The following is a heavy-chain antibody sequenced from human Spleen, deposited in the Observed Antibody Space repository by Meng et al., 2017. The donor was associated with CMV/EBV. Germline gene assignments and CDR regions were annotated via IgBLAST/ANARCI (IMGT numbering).Heavy chain of an antibody. Sequence: GESLKISCSASGFIFSDYYMSWIRQAPGKGLEWVSYINVGGDIISYADSLKGRFTISRDNAKNSLYLQMNNLRVGDTAVYYCARLYSSSWYADSWGQGTLVTVSS. CDR1: GFIFSDYY. CDR2: INVGGDII. D-gene: IGHD6-13*01. J-gene: IGHJ4*02. CDR3: ARLYSSSWYADS. V-gene: IGHV3-11*01.